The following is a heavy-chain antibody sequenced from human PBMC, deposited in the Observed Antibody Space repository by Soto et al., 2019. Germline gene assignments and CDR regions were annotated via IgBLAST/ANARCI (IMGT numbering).Heavy chain of an antibody. J-gene: IGHJ4*02. CDR3: ARDISKAAAGTFDY. CDR2: IWYDGSNK. D-gene: IGHD6-13*01. CDR1: GFTFSSYG. V-gene: IGHV3-33*01. Sequence: QVQLVESGGGVVQPGRSLRLSCAASGFTFSSYGMHWVRQAPGKGLEWVAVIWYDGSNKYYADSVKGRFTSSRDNSKNTLYLQMNSLRAEDTAVYYCARDISKAAAGTFDYWGQGTLVTVSS.